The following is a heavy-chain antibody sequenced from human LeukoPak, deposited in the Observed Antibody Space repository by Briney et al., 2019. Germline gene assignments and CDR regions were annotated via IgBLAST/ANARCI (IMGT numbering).Heavy chain of an antibody. D-gene: IGHD6-13*01. CDR1: GYTFTGYY. Sequence: ASVKVSCKASGYTFTGYYMHWVRQAPGQGLEWMGRINPNSGGTNYAQKFQGRVTMTRDTSISTAYMELSRLRSDDTAVYYCASGWSSKWRAFDIWGQGTMVTVSS. CDR2: INPNSGGT. J-gene: IGHJ3*02. CDR3: ASGWSSKWRAFDI. V-gene: IGHV1-2*06.